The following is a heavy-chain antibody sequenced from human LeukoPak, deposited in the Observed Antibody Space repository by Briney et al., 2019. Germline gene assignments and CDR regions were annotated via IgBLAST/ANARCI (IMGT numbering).Heavy chain of an antibody. CDR2: ISSSSYI. Sequence: GGSLRLSCAASGFTFSSYSMNWVRQAPGKGLEWVSSISSSSYIYYADSVKGRFTISGDNAKNSLYLQMNSLRAEDTAVYYCARTRYSSSWASGAAFDIWGQGTMVTVSS. V-gene: IGHV3-21*01. CDR1: GFTFSSYS. CDR3: ARTRYSSSWASGAAFDI. D-gene: IGHD6-13*01. J-gene: IGHJ3*02.